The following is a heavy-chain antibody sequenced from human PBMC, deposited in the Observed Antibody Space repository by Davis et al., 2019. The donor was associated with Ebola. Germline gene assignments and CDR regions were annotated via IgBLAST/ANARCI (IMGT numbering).Heavy chain of an antibody. D-gene: IGHD3-16*01. CDR1: GYLFTTSA. CDR2: INPYNRKT. Sequence: ASVKVSCKTSGYLFTTSAINWVRQAPGQGLEGMGWINPYNRKTDYAESLHDRVTMTADTSRNTAYMELRNLKSDDTAIYFCARGRTYAYGNLDYWGQGTPVTVSS. CDR3: ARGRTYAYGNLDY. J-gene: IGHJ4*02. V-gene: IGHV1-18*01.